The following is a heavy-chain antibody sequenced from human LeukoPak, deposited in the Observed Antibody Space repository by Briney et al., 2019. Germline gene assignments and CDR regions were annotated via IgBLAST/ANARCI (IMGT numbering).Heavy chain of an antibody. CDR1: GDSISSSTYY. J-gene: IGHJ5*02. D-gene: IGHD3-10*01. V-gene: IGHV4-39*07. CDR3: ARDIIFGPGSYYWFDP. CDR2: IYYSGST. Sequence: SETLSLTCTVSGDSISSSTYYWGWIRQPPGKGLEWIGSIYYSGSTYHNPSLSSRATISVDTSKNHFSLRLSSVTAADTAVYYCARDIIFGPGSYYWFDPWGQGTLVTVSS.